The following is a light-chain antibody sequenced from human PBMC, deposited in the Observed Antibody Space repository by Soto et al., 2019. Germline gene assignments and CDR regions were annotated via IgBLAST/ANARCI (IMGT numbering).Light chain of an antibody. CDR2: GAS. CDR1: RSLNSSY. J-gene: IGKJ5*01. CDR3: QQYCSRSIT. V-gene: IGKV3-20*01. Sequence: EIVLTQSPGTLSLSPGERATLSCRASRSLNSSYLAWYQQIPGQAPRLLIYGASSRATGIPDRFSGSGSGTDFTLTFSRLGPEDFAVYYCQQYCSRSITFGPGTRLEIK.